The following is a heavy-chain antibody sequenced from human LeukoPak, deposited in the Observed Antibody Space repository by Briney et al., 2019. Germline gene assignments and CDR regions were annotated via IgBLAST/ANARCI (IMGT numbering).Heavy chain of an antibody. CDR2: ISSSSSYI. J-gene: IGHJ4*02. Sequence: PGGSLRLSCAASGFTFSSYSMNWVRQAPGKGLEWVSSISSSSSYIYYADSVKGRFTISRDNAKNPLYLQMNSLRAEDTAVYYCASGATGVDYWGQGTLVTVSS. CDR3: ASGATGVDY. V-gene: IGHV3-21*01. CDR1: GFTFSSYS. D-gene: IGHD4-17*01.